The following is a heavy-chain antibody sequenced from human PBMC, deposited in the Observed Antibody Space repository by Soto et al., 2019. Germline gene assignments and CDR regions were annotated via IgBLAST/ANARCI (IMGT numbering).Heavy chain of an antibody. D-gene: IGHD2-15*01. J-gene: IGHJ6*02. CDR1: GYTFSTSG. Sequence: QVQLVQSGAEVRKPGASVKVSCKASGYTFSTSGMSWLRQAPGQGLEWMGWISTYNGDTNDAPKFQDRVTMTSATSTSTVYMALRSLRSDDTAVYYCASAGAAPYYYYGMDVWGQGTRVTVSS. CDR2: ISTYNGDT. CDR3: ASAGAAPYYYYGMDV. V-gene: IGHV1-18*01.